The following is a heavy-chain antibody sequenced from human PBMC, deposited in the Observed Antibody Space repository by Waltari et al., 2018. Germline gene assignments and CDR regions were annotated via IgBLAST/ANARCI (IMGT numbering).Heavy chain of an antibody. Sequence: EEQLLESGGGLVQPGDSLRLSCAASGFRFSNYWMNWVRQAPGRGLVWVARISNDETTLTYADSVKGLFTISRDNAKNTVYLQMKRLRADDTAVYYCARLAPRTYRSPVPVRHYYYGMDVWGHGTTVTVSS. V-gene: IGHV3-74*03. CDR1: GFRFSNYW. CDR2: ISNDETTL. J-gene: IGHJ6*02. CDR3: ARLAPRTYRSPVPVRHYYYGMDV. D-gene: IGHD3-10*01.